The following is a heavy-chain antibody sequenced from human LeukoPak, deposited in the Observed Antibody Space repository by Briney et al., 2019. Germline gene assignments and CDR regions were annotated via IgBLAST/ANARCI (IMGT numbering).Heavy chain of an antibody. Sequence: PSETLSLTCTVSGGSISSYYWSWIRQPPGKGLEWIGYIYYRGSTNYNPSLKSRVTISVETSKNQVSLKLSSVTAAATAVYYCARAPGVGKRYYYYMDVWGKGTTVTVSS. V-gene: IGHV4-59*12. CDR3: ARAPGVGKRYYYYMDV. CDR1: GGSISSYY. J-gene: IGHJ6*03. CDR2: IYYRGST. D-gene: IGHD2-8*01.